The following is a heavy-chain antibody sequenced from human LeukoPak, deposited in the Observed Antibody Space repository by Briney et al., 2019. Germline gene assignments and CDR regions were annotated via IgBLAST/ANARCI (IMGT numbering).Heavy chain of an antibody. J-gene: IGHJ4*02. CDR3: ARVAYDILTGYLYYFDY. D-gene: IGHD3-9*01. V-gene: IGHV4-4*07. Sequence: NPSETLSLACTVSGDSISSYFWSWIRQPAGKGLEWIGRIYASGSADYNPSPKSRVTMSVDTSKNQFSLKLSSVTAADTAVYYCARVAYDILTGYLYYFDYWGQGTLVTVSS. CDR1: GDSISSYF. CDR2: IYASGSA.